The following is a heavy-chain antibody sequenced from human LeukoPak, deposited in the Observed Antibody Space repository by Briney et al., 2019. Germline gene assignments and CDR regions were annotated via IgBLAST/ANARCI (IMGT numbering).Heavy chain of an antibody. CDR2: IYTDGTT. Sequence: GGSLRLSCAASGFTVNSNYMNWVRQAPGKGLEWVPVIYTDGTTYYADSVKGRFSISRDNSKNTLYLQMNTVRAEDTAVYYCARDRVYGSSRTGAFDIWGQGTMVTVSS. D-gene: IGHD6-13*01. CDR1: GFTVNSNY. CDR3: ARDRVYGSSRTGAFDI. V-gene: IGHV3-66*01. J-gene: IGHJ3*02.